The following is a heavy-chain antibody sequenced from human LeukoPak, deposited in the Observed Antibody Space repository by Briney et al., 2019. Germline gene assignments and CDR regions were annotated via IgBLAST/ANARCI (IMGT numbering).Heavy chain of an antibody. CDR1: GFTFSSYA. J-gene: IGHJ4*02. Sequence: GRSLRLSCAASGFTFSSYAMHWVRQAPGKGLEWVAVISYDGSNKYYADSVKGRFTISRDNSKNTLYLQMNSLRAEDTAVYYCAKEGSGSSPGFDYWGQGTLVTVSS. CDR3: AKEGSGSSPGFDY. V-gene: IGHV3-30*04. CDR2: ISYDGSNK. D-gene: IGHD1-26*01.